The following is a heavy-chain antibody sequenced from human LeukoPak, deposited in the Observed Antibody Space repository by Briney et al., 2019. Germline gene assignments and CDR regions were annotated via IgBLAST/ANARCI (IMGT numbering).Heavy chain of an antibody. D-gene: IGHD6-13*01. CDR1: GGSISSSSYY. V-gene: IGHV4-39*01. CDR2: IYYSGST. Sequence: SETLSLTCTVSGGSISSSSYYWGWIRQPPGKGLEWIGSIYYSGSTYYNPSLKSRVTISVDTSKNQFSLKLSSVTAADTAVYYCARQYSSSWYYFDYWGQGTLVTVSS. J-gene: IGHJ4*02. CDR3: ARQYSSSWYYFDY.